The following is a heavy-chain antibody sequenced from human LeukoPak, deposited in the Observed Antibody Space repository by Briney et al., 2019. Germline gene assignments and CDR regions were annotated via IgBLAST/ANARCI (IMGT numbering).Heavy chain of an antibody. J-gene: IGHJ4*02. D-gene: IGHD3-10*01. V-gene: IGHV1-46*01. CDR2: INPSGGST. CDR3: AISYGSGSYYY. Sequence: ASVKVSCKXSGYTFTSYYMHWVRQAPGQGLEWMGIINPSGGSTSYAQKFQGRVTMTRDTSTSTVYMELSSLRSEDTAVYYCAISYGSGSYYYWGQGTLVTVSS. CDR1: GYTFTSYY.